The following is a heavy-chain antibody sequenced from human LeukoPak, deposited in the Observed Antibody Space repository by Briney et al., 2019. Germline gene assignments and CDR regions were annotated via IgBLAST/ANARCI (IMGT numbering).Heavy chain of an antibody. CDR1: GYTFTSYG. V-gene: IGHV1-18*01. Sequence: ASVKVSCEASGYTFTSYGISWVRQAPGQGLEWMGWISAYNGNTNYAQKLQGRVTMTTDTSTSTAYMELRSLRYDDTAVYYCAREALSYGDYVFDYWGQGTLVTVSS. CDR2: ISAYNGNT. J-gene: IGHJ4*02. D-gene: IGHD4-17*01. CDR3: AREALSYGDYVFDY.